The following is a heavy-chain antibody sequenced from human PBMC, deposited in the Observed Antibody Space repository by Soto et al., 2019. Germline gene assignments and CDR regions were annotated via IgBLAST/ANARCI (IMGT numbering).Heavy chain of an antibody. D-gene: IGHD4-17*01. CDR2: IYGDNDK. V-gene: IGHV2-5*02. Sequence: QITLKESGPSPVKPTQTLTVTCTFSGFSLSNSGVGVAWIRQPPGKALEWLALIYGDNDKRYSPSLKTRLTITKDTSKTQVVLTMTNMAPVDTATYHCAPCTLHDYGDYDPGTSHGFDSWGQGTLVTVSS. CDR3: APCTLHDYGDYDPGTSHGFDS. CDR1: GFSLSNSGVG. J-gene: IGHJ4*02.